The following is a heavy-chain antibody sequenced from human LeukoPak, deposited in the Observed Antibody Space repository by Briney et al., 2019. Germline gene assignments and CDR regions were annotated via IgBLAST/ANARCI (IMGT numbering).Heavy chain of an antibody. Sequence: GGSLRLSCAASGFTFSSYGMSWVRQAPGKGLEWVSAISGSGGSTYYADSVKGRFTISRDNSKNTLYLQMNSLRAEDTAVYYCAKDLAYGDYFDYWGQGTLVTVSS. D-gene: IGHD4-17*01. J-gene: IGHJ4*02. CDR1: GFTFSSYG. CDR2: ISGSGGST. V-gene: IGHV3-23*01. CDR3: AKDLAYGDYFDY.